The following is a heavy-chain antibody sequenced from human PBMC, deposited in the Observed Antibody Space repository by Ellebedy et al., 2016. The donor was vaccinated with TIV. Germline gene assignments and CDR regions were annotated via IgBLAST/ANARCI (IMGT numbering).Heavy chain of an antibody. V-gene: IGHV3-74*01. CDR3: ARAKAGTGSSDY. CDR1: GFTFGSYW. CDR2: INTDGTST. J-gene: IGHJ4*02. Sequence: GESLKISCQGSGFTFGSYWMHWVRQAPGKGLVWVSRINTDGTSTSYADSVKGRFTISRDNAQNTLYLQMNSLIAEDTAFYYCARAKAGTGSSDYWGQGTLVTVSS. D-gene: IGHD3-10*01.